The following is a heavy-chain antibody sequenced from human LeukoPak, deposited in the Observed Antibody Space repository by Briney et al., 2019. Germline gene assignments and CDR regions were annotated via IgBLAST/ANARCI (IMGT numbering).Heavy chain of an antibody. J-gene: IGHJ6*02. V-gene: IGHV3-48*04. D-gene: IGHD3-9*01. CDR3: TRDLMDYDVSSGLHHYYMDV. Sequence: GGSLRLSCASSGFTFSVYGMNWASQAPGKGLEWVSYISSSSNSIYYADSVKGRFTISRDNAKNTLYLQMNALRVEDTAVYYCTRDLMDYDVSSGLHHYYMDVWGQGTTVTVSS. CDR2: ISSSSNSI. CDR1: GFTFSVYG.